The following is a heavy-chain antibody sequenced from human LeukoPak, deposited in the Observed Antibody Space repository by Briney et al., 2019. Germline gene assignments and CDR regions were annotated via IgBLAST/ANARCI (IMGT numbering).Heavy chain of an antibody. V-gene: IGHV4-34*01. CDR1: GGTFSGYY. CDR2: INDSGST. CDR3: ARAQGTEAIDY. D-gene: IGHD6-25*01. Sequence: SETLSLTCAVYGGTFSGYYWTWIRQPPGKGLEWIGEINDSGSTNCNPSLKSRVTVSVDTSKNQFSLKLTSVTAADTALYYCARAQGTEAIDYWSQGTPVTVSS. J-gene: IGHJ4*02.